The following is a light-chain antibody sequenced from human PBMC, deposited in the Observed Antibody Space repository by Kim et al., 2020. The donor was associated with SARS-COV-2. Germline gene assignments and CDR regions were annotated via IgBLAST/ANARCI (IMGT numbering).Light chain of an antibody. V-gene: IGKV3-15*01. J-gene: IGKJ4*01. CDR2: GAS. Sequence: VSPGARATLSCRASQSVSSYLAWYQQKPGQAPRLLIYGASTRATGIPARFSGSGSGTEFTLTISSLQSEDFAVYYCQQYNNWPLLTFGGGTKVEI. CDR1: QSVSSY. CDR3: QQYNNWPLLT.